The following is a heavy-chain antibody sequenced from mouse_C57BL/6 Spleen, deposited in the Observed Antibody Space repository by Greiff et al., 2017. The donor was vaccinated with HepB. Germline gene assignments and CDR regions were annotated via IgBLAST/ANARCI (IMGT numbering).Heavy chain of an antibody. CDR2: IYPGDGDT. V-gene: IGHV1-80*01. D-gene: IGHD1-1*01. CDR3: ARFTTVVPDV. Sequence: VKLMESGAELVKPGASVKISCKASGYAFSSYWMNWVKQRPGKGLEWIGQIYPGDGDTNYNGKFKGKATLTADKSSSTAYMQLSSLTSEDSAVYFCARFTTVVPDVWGTGTTVTVSS. CDR1: GYAFSSYW. J-gene: IGHJ1*03.